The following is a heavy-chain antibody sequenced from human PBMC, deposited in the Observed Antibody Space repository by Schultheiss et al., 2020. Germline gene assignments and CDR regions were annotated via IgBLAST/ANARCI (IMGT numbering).Heavy chain of an antibody. CDR3: ARDQLHASRYYYYGMDV. J-gene: IGHJ6*02. CDR2: ISSSSSYT. V-gene: IGHV3-11*06. Sequence: GGSLRLSCAASGFTFSDYYMSWIRQAPGKGLEWVSYISSSSSYTNYADSVKGRFTISRDNAKNSLYLQMNSLRAEDTAVYYCARDQLHASRYYYYGMDVWGQGTTVTVS. CDR1: GFTFSDYY. D-gene: IGHD1-7*01.